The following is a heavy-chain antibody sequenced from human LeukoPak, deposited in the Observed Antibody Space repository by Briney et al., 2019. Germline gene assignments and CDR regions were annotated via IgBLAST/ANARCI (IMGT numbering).Heavy chain of an antibody. Sequence: GGSLRLSSAASGFPFSSYSMCRVRQAPGKGLEWVANIKQDGSEKYYVDSVKGRFTISRDNAKNSLYLQMNSLRAEDTAVYYCAGDGYIAASTTESWFDPWGQGTLVTVSS. CDR1: GFPFSSYS. CDR2: IKQDGSEK. V-gene: IGHV3-7*01. CDR3: AGDGYIAASTTESWFDP. J-gene: IGHJ5*02. D-gene: IGHD5-12*01.